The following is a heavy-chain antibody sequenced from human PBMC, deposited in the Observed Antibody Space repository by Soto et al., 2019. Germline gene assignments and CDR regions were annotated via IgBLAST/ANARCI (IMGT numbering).Heavy chain of an antibody. Sequence: ASVKVSCKASGYTFTSYAMHWVRQAPGQRLEWMGWINAGNGNTKYSQKFQGRVTITRDTSASTAYMELSSLRSEDTAVYYCARPHSTRTGDAFDIWGQGTMVTVSS. D-gene: IGHD2-2*01. CDR2: INAGNGNT. CDR3: ARPHSTRTGDAFDI. CDR1: GYTFTSYA. J-gene: IGHJ3*02. V-gene: IGHV1-3*01.